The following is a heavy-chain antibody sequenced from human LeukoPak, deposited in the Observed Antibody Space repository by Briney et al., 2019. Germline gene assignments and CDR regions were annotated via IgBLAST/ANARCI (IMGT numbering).Heavy chain of an antibody. J-gene: IGHJ4*02. CDR2: IYYSGST. Sequence: SETLSLTCAVYGGSFSGYYWSWIRQPPGKGLEWIGYIYYSGSTNYNPSLKSRVTISVDTSKNQFSLKLSSVTAADTAVYYCARASSGFYGYLIDYWGQGTLVTVSS. CDR1: GGSFSGYY. CDR3: ARASSGFYGYLIDY. D-gene: IGHD5-18*01. V-gene: IGHV4-59*01.